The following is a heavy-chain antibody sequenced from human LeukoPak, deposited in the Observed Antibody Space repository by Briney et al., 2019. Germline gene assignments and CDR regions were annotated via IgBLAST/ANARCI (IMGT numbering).Heavy chain of an antibody. CDR3: AKRGNPAVGHHYLDV. J-gene: IGHJ6*03. Sequence: GGSLRLSCAASGFTFSSYDMSWVRQAPGKGQEWVSSITLSGANTFYAASVMGRFTISRDTSKNPLYLKMNSLSAEDTAVYYCAKRGNPAVGHHYLDVWGEGTPVSVSS. V-gene: IGHV3-23*01. D-gene: IGHD2-2*01. CDR1: GFTFSSYD. CDR2: ITLSGANT.